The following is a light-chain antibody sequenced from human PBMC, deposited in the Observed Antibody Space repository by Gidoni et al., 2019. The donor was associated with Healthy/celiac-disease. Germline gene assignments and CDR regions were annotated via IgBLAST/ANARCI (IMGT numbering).Light chain of an antibody. J-gene: IGKJ1*01. CDR1: QSISSY. Sequence: DIQMTQSPSSLSASVGDRVTITCRASQSISSYLNWYQQKPGKAPKLLIYAASSLQRGVPSRFSGSGSGTAFTLTIRRLQPEDFATYYCQQSYSTLGTFGQGTKVEIK. CDR3: QQSYSTLGT. CDR2: AAS. V-gene: IGKV1-39*01.